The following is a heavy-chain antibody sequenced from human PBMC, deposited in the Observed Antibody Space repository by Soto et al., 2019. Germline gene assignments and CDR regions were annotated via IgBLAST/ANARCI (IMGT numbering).Heavy chain of an antibody. D-gene: IGHD2-15*01. J-gene: IGHJ4*01. CDR2: MYNSGST. Sequence: NPSETLSLTCTVSGGSISGYYWIWIRQPPGKGLEWIGYMYNSGSTNYNPALKSRVTISVDTSKNQFSLKLSSVTAADTAVYYCARGGWSVDYWGQGILVTVSS. CDR1: GGSISGYY. CDR3: ARGGWSVDY. V-gene: IGHV4-59*08.